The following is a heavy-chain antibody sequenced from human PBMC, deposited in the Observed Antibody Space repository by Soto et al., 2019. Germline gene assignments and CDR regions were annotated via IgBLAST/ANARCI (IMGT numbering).Heavy chain of an antibody. CDR2: IYHSGST. D-gene: IGHD2-15*01. Sequence: SETLSLTCAVSSGSISSSNWWSWVRQPPGKGLEWIGEIYHSGSTNYNPSLKSRVTISVDKSKNQFSLKLSSVTAADTAVYYCASAAATKDWFDPWGQGTLVTVSS. V-gene: IGHV4-4*02. J-gene: IGHJ5*02. CDR3: ASAAATKDWFDP. CDR1: SGSISSSNW.